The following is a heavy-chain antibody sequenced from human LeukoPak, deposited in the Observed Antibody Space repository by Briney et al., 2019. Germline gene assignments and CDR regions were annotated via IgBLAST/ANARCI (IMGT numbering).Heavy chain of an antibody. CDR2: INHSGSA. V-gene: IGHV4-34*01. D-gene: IGHD2-2*02. J-gene: IGHJ4*02. Sequence: PSETLSLTCAVYGGSLSGSYWSWIRQPPGKGLEWIGEINHSGSANYNPSPKSRVTLSIDKSKNQFSLNLNSVTAADTAVYYCARAPLGYCSSTSCYTGRGYFDYWGQGTLVTVSS. CDR3: ARAPLGYCSSTSCYTGRGYFDY. CDR1: GGSLSGSY.